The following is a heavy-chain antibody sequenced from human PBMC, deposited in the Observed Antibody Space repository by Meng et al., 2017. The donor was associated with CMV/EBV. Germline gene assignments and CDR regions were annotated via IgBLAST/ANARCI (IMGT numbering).Heavy chain of an antibody. CDR1: GYTFTSYG. V-gene: IGHV1-18*01. Sequence: ASVKVSCKASGYTFTSYGISWVRQAPGPGLEWMGWISAYNGNTNYAQKLQGRVTMTTDTSTSTAYMELRSLRSDDTAVYYCAREYCSSTSCYFYYGMDVWGQGTTVTVSS. D-gene: IGHD2-2*01. CDR3: AREYCSSTSCYFYYGMDV. CDR2: ISAYNGNT. J-gene: IGHJ6*02.